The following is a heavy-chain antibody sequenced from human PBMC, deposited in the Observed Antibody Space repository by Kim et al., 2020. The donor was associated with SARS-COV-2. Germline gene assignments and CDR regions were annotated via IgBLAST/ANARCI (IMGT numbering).Heavy chain of an antibody. CDR3: AKDNDFYDSSGLSVC. Sequence: GGSLRLSCAASGFTFSSYAMSWVRQAPGKGLEWVSVISGSGSSTYYADSVKGRFTISRDISKNTLYLLIRSLRDEDTAVYYCAKDNDFYDSSGLSVCWGQGSLVTVSS. D-gene: IGHD3-22*01. V-gene: IGHV3-23*01. CDR1: GFTFSSYA. J-gene: IGHJ4*02. CDR2: ISGSGSST.